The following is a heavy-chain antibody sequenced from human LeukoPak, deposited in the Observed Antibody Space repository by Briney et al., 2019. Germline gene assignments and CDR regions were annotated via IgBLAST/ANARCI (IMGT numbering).Heavy chain of an antibody. CDR1: GFTVSSDY. V-gene: IGHV3-53*04. D-gene: IGHD5-24*01. CDR2: IYSGGST. Sequence: GGSLRLSCAASGFTVSSDYMSWVRQAPGKGLEWVSVIYSGGSTYYADSVKGRFTTSRHNPKNTLYLQMNSLRAEDTAVYYCARVGDGYNYRAFDIWGQGTMVTVSS. CDR3: ARVGDGYNYRAFDI. J-gene: IGHJ3*02.